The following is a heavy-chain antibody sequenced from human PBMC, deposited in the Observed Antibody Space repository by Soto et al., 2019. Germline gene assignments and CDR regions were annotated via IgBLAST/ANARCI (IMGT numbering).Heavy chain of an antibody. V-gene: IGHV1-18*04. D-gene: IGHD2-2*01. CDR2: ISAYNGNT. Sequence: ASVKVSCKASGYTFTSYGISWVRQAPGQGLEWMGWISAYNGNTNHAQKLQGRVTMTTDTSTSTAYMELRSLRSDDTAVYYCARVFVVVPAAARDFDYWGQGTLVTVSS. CDR1: GYTFTSYG. CDR3: ARVFVVVPAAARDFDY. J-gene: IGHJ4*02.